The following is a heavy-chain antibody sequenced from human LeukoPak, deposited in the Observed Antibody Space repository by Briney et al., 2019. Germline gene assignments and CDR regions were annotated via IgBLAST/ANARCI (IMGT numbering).Heavy chain of an antibody. CDR3: VSIRSGSDY. V-gene: IGHV1-46*01. J-gene: IGHJ4*02. CDR1: GYTLTELS. D-gene: IGHD2-21*01. Sequence: ASVKVSCKVSGYTLTELSIHWVRQAPGQGLEWMGIINPSGGSTSYAQKFQGRVTMTRDTSTSTVYMELSSLRSEDTAVYYCVSIRSGSDYWGQGTLVTVSS. CDR2: INPSGGST.